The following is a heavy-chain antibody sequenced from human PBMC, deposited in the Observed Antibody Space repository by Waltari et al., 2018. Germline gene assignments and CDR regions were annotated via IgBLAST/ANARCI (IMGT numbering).Heavy chain of an antibody. D-gene: IGHD3-10*01. CDR2: MFHRGYT. Sequence: VHLQESGPGLVQPSGTLSLPCAVSGVFITEVHWWSGVRQPPGKGLEWIGEMFHRGYTKYNPSLKSGVTIAVEASKNLCFLNLTAVTAADTAMYYCARVMIRGGKRFDPWGQGLQVTVSS. V-gene: IGHV4-4*02. J-gene: IGHJ5*02. CDR3: ARVMIRGGKRFDP. CDR1: GVFITEVHW.